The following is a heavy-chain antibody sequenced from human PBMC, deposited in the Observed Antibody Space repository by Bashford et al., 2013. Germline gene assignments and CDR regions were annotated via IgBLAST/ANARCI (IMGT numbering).Heavy chain of an antibody. J-gene: IGHJ6*02. V-gene: IGHV3-53*01. Sequence: GGSLRLSCAASGFTVSNNYMSWVRQAPGKGLEWVSVIYSGGSTYYGDSVKGRFTIARDNSKNTVYLQMNSLRAEDTAVYYCARDNSRYCSSSSCPLYGMDVWGLGTTVTVSS. D-gene: IGHD2-2*01. CDR3: ARDNSRYCSSSSCPLYGMDV. CDR2: IYSGGST. CDR1: GFTVSNNY.